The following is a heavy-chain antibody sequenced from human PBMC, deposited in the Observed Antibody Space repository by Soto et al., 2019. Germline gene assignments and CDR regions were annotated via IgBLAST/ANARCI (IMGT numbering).Heavy chain of an antibody. Sequence: EVPLVESGGGLVQPGGSLRLSCAASGFTFSSYWMHWVRQAPGKGLVWVSRVNGDGSSTSYADSVKGRFTISRDNAKNTLYLQMNSLRVEDTAVYYCARGGPYSSSEVDYWGQGTPVTVSS. J-gene: IGHJ4*02. D-gene: IGHD6-6*01. CDR2: VNGDGSST. CDR1: GFTFSSYW. CDR3: ARGGPYSSSEVDY. V-gene: IGHV3-74*01.